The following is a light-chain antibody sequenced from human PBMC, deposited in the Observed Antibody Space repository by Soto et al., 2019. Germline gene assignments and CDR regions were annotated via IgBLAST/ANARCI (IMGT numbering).Light chain of an antibody. Sequence: QSVLAQPASVSGSPGHSMTISCTGTSSDVGDYNYISWYQQQPGNAPKLIIYEVTNRPSGVSNRFSGSKSGNTASLTISGLQAEDEAEYFCTSYRGTTLGVLFGGGTKVTVL. CDR1: SSDVGDYNY. J-gene: IGLJ2*01. CDR2: EVT. V-gene: IGLV2-14*01. CDR3: TSYRGTTLGVL.